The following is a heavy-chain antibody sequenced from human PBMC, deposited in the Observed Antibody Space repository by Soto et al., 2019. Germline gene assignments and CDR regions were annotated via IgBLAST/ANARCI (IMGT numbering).Heavy chain of an antibody. CDR2: IWYDGSNK. J-gene: IGHJ4*02. CDR3: AIRGGYFDY. D-gene: IGHD3-16*01. Sequence: PGGSLRLSCAASGFTFSSYGMHWVRQAPGKGLEWVAVIWYDGSNKYYADSVKGRFTISRDNSKNTLYLQMNSLRAEDTAVYYWAIRGGYFDYWGQGTMVTVSS. CDR1: GFTFSSYG. V-gene: IGHV3-33*01.